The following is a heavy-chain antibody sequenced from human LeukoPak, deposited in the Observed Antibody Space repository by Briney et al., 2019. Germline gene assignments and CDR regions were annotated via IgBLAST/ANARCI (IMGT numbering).Heavy chain of an antibody. J-gene: IGHJ5*02. CDR3: ARSRGDNNWFDP. Sequence: GESLKISCKASGYSFANYWIGWVRQVPGEGLEWMGIIYPGDSDTRYIPAFEGQVTISVDKSISTAYLQWSSLKASDTAMYYCARSRGDNNWFDPWGQGTLVTVSS. V-gene: IGHV5-51*01. CDR1: GYSFANYW. D-gene: IGHD7-27*01. CDR2: IYPGDSDT.